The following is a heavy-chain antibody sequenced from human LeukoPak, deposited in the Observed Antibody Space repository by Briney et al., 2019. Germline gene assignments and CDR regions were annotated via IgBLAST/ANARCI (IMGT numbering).Heavy chain of an antibody. V-gene: IGHV1-2*02. J-gene: IGHJ4*02. CDR1: GYTFTANY. Sequence: ASVKVSCKAPGYTFTANYMHWVRQAPGQGLEWMGWINPNSGGTKYAQKFQGRVTMTRDTTISTAYMELSSLRSDDTAVYYCTAGSSSWYPGYWGQGTLVTVPS. D-gene: IGHD6-13*01. CDR2: INPNSGGT. CDR3: TAGSSSWYPGY.